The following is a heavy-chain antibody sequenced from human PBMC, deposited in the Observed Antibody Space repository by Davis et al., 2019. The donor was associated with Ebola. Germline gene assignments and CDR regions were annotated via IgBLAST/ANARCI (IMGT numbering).Heavy chain of an antibody. CDR2: IIPIFGTA. CDR1: GYTFTSYD. V-gene: IGHV1-69*13. J-gene: IGHJ4*02. D-gene: IGHD1-26*01. CDR3: AISSGYSGRPPYGY. Sequence: SVKVSCKASGYTFTSYDISWVRQAPGQGLEWMGGIIPIFGTANYAQKFQGRVTITADESTSTAYMELSSLRSEDTAVYYCAISSGYSGRPPYGYWGQGTLVTVSS.